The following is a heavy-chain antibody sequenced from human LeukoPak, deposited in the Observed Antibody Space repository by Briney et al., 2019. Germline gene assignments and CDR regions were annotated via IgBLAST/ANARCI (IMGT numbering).Heavy chain of an antibody. D-gene: IGHD3-9*01. Sequence: GGSLRLSCAASKFAFSTSAMSWVRQAPGKGLEWVSAISGSGANTYYVDSVKGRFTISRDNSKNTLYLEMSSLRSDDTAVYYCAKESQTYYDIMTGYPNYYFDYWGQGTLVTVSS. CDR3: AKESQTYYDIMTGYPNYYFDY. J-gene: IGHJ4*02. CDR1: KFAFSTSA. V-gene: IGHV3-23*01. CDR2: ISGSGANT.